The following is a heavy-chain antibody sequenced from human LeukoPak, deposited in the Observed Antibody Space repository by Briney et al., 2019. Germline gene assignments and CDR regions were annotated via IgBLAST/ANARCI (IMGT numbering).Heavy chain of an antibody. J-gene: IGHJ3*02. Sequence: ASVKVSCKVSGSTLTELSIHWVRQAPGEGLEWMGGFDPEDAETVYAQKFQGRVAMTEDPSTDTGYLELSSLRSEDAAVYYCVTVSLTPYPSSWNPAFNIGGLGTLVTVSS. CDR1: GSTLTELS. CDR3: VTVSLTPYPSSWNPAFNI. CDR2: FDPEDAET. D-gene: IGHD6-13*01. V-gene: IGHV1-24*01.